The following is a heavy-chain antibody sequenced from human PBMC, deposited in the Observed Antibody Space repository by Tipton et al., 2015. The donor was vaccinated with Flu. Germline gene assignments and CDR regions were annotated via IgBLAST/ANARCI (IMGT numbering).Heavy chain of an antibody. J-gene: IGHJ4*02. CDR3: ARDAQGSAFDY. CDR2: INHSGST. CDR1: GGSFSGYY. Sequence: LRLSCAVYGGSFSGYYWSWIRQPPGKGLEWIGEINHSGSTNYNPSLKSRVTISVDTSKNQFSLKLSSVTAADTAVYYCARDAQGSAFDYWGQGTLVTVSS. D-gene: IGHD2-2*01. V-gene: IGHV4-34*01.